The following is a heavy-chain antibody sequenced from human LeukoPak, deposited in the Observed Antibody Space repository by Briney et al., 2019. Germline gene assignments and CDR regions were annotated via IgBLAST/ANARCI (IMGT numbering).Heavy chain of an antibody. D-gene: IGHD2-15*01. CDR3: SQGSAQYFDY. V-gene: IGHV3-15*01. CDR2: IRSRGDGGTT. J-gene: IGHJ4*02. Sequence: GGSLRLSCAASGFTFSSSAMSWVRQAPGKGLEWVGRIRSRGDGGTTDFAAPVKGRFTISRDDSKNTLYLQMNSLTSEDTAVYYCSQGSAQYFDYWGQGTLVTVSS. CDR1: GFTFSSSA.